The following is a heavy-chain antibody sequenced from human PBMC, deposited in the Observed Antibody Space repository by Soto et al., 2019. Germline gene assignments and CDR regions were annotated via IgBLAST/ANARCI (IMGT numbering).Heavy chain of an antibody. V-gene: IGHV4-4*07. J-gene: IGHJ4*02. CDR2: IYASGSN. CDR3: VRSGYSSGWYTAFDS. Sequence: SETLSLTCTVSGDSISGHYWSWIRQPAGKGLEWIGRIYASGSNISNRSLRSRVALSVDTSKNQFSLNLNSVTAADTAMYYCVRSGYSSGWYTAFDSWSQGTLVTVSS. D-gene: IGHD6-19*01. CDR1: GDSISGHY.